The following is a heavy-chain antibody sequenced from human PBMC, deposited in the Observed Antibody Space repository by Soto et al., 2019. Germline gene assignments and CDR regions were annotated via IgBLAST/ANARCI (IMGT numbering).Heavy chain of an antibody. D-gene: IGHD3-10*01. J-gene: IGHJ6*02. CDR3: AKDPSWQPLLDV. Sequence: GGSLRLSCAASGFTFSSYAMSWVRQAPGKGLEWVSAISGSGGSTYYADSVKGRFTIPRDNSKNTLYLQMNSLRAEDTAVYYCAKDPSWQPLLDVWGQGTTVIVSS. CDR1: GFTFSSYA. CDR2: ISGSGGST. V-gene: IGHV3-23*01.